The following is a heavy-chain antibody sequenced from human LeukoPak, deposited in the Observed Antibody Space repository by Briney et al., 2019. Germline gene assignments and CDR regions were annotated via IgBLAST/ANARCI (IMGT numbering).Heavy chain of an antibody. CDR2: ISYDETYK. V-gene: IGHV3-30*03. D-gene: IGHD6-13*01. J-gene: IGHJ4*02. Sequence: GGSLRLSCAASRFTFTNYGMHWVRQAPGKGLEWVAVISYDETYKYYGDSVKGRFTISRDNSKNTLYLQMSSLRSEDTALYYCARDQIGVGAAAYWGQGTLVTVSS. CDR1: RFTFTNYG. CDR3: ARDQIGVGAAAY.